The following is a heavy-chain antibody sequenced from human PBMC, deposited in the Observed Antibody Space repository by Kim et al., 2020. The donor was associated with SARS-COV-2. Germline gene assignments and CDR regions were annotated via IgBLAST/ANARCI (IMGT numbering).Heavy chain of an antibody. Sequence: GGSLRLSCAASGFTFSSYAMSWVRQAPGKGLEWVSAISGSGGSTYYADSVKGRFTISRDNSKNTLYLQMNSLRAEDTAVYYCAKGLRFLEWLVYYYYGMDVWGQGTTVTVSS. J-gene: IGHJ6*02. CDR3: AKGLRFLEWLVYYYYGMDV. CDR2: ISGSGGST. V-gene: IGHV3-23*01. D-gene: IGHD3-3*01. CDR1: GFTFSSYA.